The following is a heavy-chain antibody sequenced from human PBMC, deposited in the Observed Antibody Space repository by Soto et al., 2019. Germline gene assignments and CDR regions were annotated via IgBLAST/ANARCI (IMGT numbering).Heavy chain of an antibody. J-gene: IGHJ4*02. CDR1: SGSISSSNW. Sequence: PSETLSLTCAVSSGSISSSNWWSWVRQPPGKGLEWIGEIYHSGSTNYNPSLKSRVTISVDKSKNQFSLKLSSVTAADTAVYYCARIAVAAIGAFDYWGQGTLVTVSS. CDR2: IYHSGST. D-gene: IGHD6-19*01. CDR3: ARIAVAAIGAFDY. V-gene: IGHV4-4*02.